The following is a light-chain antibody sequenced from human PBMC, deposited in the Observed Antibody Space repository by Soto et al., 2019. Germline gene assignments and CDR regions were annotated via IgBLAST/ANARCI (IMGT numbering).Light chain of an antibody. J-gene: IGKJ5*01. CDR3: QQSYSTLLT. V-gene: IGKV1-39*01. CDR1: QSISNF. Sequence: DIQVTQSPSSLSASVGDRVTITCRATQSISNFLHWYQHKPGEAPKLLIYAASSLQSGVPSRFSGTGSGTDFTLTISSLQTEDSATYYCQQSYSTLLTFGQGTRLEIK. CDR2: AAS.